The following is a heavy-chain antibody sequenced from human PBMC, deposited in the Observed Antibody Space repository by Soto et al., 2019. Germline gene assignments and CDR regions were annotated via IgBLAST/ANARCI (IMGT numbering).Heavy chain of an antibody. J-gene: IGHJ3*02. CDR1: GGSISSSSYY. CDR3: ARLQSHYYGSGPTI. CDR2: IYYSGGT. D-gene: IGHD3-10*01. V-gene: IGHV4-39*02. Sequence: SETLSLTYTVSGGSISSSSYYWGWIRQPPGKGLEWIGSIYYSGGTYYNPSLKSRVTMSVDTSKNHFSLKLSSVTAADTAVYYCARLQSHYYGSGPTIWGQGTMVTVSS.